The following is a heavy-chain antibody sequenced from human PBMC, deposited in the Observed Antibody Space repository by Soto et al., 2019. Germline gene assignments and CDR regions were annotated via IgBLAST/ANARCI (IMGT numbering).Heavy chain of an antibody. D-gene: IGHD1-26*01. J-gene: IGHJ6*02. Sequence: KSSETLSLTCAVSGGSISSSNWWSWVRQPPGKGLEWIGEIYHSGSTNYNPSLKSRVTISVDKSKNQFSLKLSSVTAADTAVYYCARGEVGATANYSYYSGMDVWGQGTTVTVSS. CDR1: GGSISSSNW. V-gene: IGHV4-4*02. CDR2: IYHSGST. CDR3: ARGEVGATANYSYYSGMDV.